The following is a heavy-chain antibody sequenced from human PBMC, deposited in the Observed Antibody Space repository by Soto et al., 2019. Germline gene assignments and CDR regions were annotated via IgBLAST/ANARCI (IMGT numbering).Heavy chain of an antibody. CDR1: GGSFSANW. V-gene: IGHV4-34*01. J-gene: IGHJ4*02. CDR2: INHRGRT. Sequence: QVQLQQWGAGLLKPSETLSLTCAVYGGSFSANWWTWIRQPPGKGLEWVGEINHRGRTNYSPSLKNRVTVSVDTSSNQFSLMLTSVTAADTAIYYCASARFDNWGRGVLVTVSS. CDR3: ASARFDN.